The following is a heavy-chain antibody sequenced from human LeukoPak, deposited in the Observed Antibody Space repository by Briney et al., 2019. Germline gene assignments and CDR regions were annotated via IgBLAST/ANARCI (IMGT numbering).Heavy chain of an antibody. J-gene: IGHJ4*02. CDR2: ISYDGSNK. CDR3: ARANWNYDPSDY. V-gene: IGHV3-30*19. D-gene: IGHD1-7*01. Sequence: PGGSLRLSCAASGFTFSTYDMHWVRQAPGKGLEWVAVISYDGSNKYYADSVKGRFTISRDNSKNTLYLQMNSLRAEDTAVYYCARANWNYDPSDYWGQGTLVTVSS. CDR1: GFTFSTYD.